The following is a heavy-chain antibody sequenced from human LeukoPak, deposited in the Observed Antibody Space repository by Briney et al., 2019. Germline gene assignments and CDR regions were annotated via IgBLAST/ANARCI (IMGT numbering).Heavy chain of an antibody. CDR3: ARDLYYGSGGYYFDY. CDR1: GVTVSSNY. Sequence: GGSLRLSCAASGVTVSSNYMSWVRQAPGKGLEWVSVLQSSGTTHYADSVKGRFTISRDISKNTLYLQMNSLRVEDTAVYYCARDLYYGSGGYYFDYWGQGTLVTVSS. V-gene: IGHV3-66*01. D-gene: IGHD3-10*01. CDR2: LQSSGTT. J-gene: IGHJ4*02.